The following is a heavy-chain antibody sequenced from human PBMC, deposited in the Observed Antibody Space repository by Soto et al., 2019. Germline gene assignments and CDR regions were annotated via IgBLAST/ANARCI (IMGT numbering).Heavy chain of an antibody. J-gene: IGHJ6*04. V-gene: IGHV1-2*04. CDR1: GYTFTGYY. D-gene: IGHD2-15*01. CDR2: INPNSGGT. Sequence: ASVKVSCKASGYTFTGYYMHWVRQAPGQGLEWMGWINPNSGGTNYAQKFQGWVTMTRDTSISTAYMELSRLRSDDTAVYYCARGSRPLWLVAATLSYYYYVMDVWGKGSTVPVSS. CDR3: ARGSRPLWLVAATLSYYYYVMDV.